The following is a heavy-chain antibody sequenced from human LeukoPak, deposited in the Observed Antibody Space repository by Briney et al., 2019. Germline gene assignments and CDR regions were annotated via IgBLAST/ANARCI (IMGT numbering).Heavy chain of an antibody. Sequence: SETLSLTCTVSGGSISSSSYYWGWIRQPPGKGLEWIVSIYYSGSTYYNPSLKSRVTISVDTSKNQFSLKLSSVTAADTAVYYCARLGLDFWSGYYTGIYWFDPWGQGTLVTVSS. V-gene: IGHV4-39*01. CDR1: GGSISSSSYY. CDR2: IYYSGST. D-gene: IGHD3-3*01. CDR3: ARLGLDFWSGYYTGIYWFDP. J-gene: IGHJ5*02.